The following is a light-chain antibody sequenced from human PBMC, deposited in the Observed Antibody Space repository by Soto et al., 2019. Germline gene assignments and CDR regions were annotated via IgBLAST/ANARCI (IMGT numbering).Light chain of an antibody. CDR3: QQFNNWPWT. CDR1: QSVGSN. Sequence: EIVMTQSPATLSMSPGERATLSCRASQSVGSNLAWYQQKPGQAPRLLIYAASTRATGVPARFRGSASATEFTLTISSLQSEDFAVYYCQQFNNWPWTFGGGTKVDIK. CDR2: AAS. V-gene: IGKV3-15*01. J-gene: IGKJ4*02.